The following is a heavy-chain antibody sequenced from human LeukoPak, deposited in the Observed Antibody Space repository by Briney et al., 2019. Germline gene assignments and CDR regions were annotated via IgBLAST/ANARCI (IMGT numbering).Heavy chain of an antibody. CDR2: IYTSGST. Sequence: PSETLSLTCTVSGGSISSGSYYWSWIRQPAGKGLEWIGRIYTSGSTNYNPSLKSRVTMSVDTSKNQFSLKLSSVTAADTAVYYCARDLMGIAYRGAFYYWGQGTLVTVSS. CDR3: ARDLMGIAYRGAFYY. J-gene: IGHJ4*02. V-gene: IGHV4-61*02. D-gene: IGHD6-13*01. CDR1: GGSISSGSYY.